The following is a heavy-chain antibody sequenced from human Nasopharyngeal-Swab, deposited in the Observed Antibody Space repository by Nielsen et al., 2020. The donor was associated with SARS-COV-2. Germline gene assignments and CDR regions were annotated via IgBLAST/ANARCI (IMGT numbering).Heavy chain of an antibody. CDR2: INPNSGGT. D-gene: IGHD3-10*01. V-gene: IGHV1-2*04. Sequence: ASVKVSCKASGYTFTGYYMHWVRQAPGQGLEWMGWINPNSGGTNYAQKFQGWVTMTRDTSISTAYMELSRLRSDDTAVYYCARRGISGFITMVRGVISYGMDVWGQGTTVTVSS. CDR3: ARRGISGFITMVRGVISYGMDV. J-gene: IGHJ6*02. CDR1: GYTFTGYY.